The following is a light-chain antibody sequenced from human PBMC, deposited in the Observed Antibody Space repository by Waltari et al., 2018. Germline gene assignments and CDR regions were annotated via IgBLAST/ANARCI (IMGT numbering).Light chain of an antibody. J-gene: IGLJ2*01. CDR3: SSYTGSSTVV. V-gene: IGLV2-14*03. Sequence: QSALPQPASVSGSPGQSITISCTGTSRDAGADLPASWYQHHPGKAPHLLIFDVSIRPSGVSNRFSGSKSGNTASLTISGLQAEDEADYYCSSYTGSSTVVFGGGTKVTVL. CDR1: SRDAGADLP. CDR2: DVS.